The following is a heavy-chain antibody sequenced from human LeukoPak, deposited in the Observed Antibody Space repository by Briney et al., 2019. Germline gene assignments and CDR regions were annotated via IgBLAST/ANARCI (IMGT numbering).Heavy chain of an antibody. D-gene: IGHD3-16*02. Sequence: NPGGPLRLSCAASGFTFSSYSMNWLRQAPGKGLEWVSSISSSSSYIYYADSVKGRFTISRDNAKNSLYLQMNSLRAEDTAVYYCARGKYDYVWGSYRVNEFDYWGQGTLVTVSS. CDR3: ARGKYDYVWGSYRVNEFDY. CDR1: GFTFSSYS. V-gene: IGHV3-21*01. CDR2: ISSSSSYI. J-gene: IGHJ4*02.